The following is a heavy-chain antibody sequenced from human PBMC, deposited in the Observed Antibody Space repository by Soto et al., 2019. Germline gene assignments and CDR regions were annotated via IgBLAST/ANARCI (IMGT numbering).Heavy chain of an antibody. D-gene: IGHD2-15*01. J-gene: IGHJ6*02. CDR1: GYSFTSYW. V-gene: IGHV5-51*01. Sequence: GESLKISCKGSGYSFTSYWIGWVRQMPGKGLEWMGIIYPGDSDTRYSPSFQGQVTISADKSISTAYLQWSSLKASDTAMYYCARHGGDRYYYYGMDVWGQGTTVTVSS. CDR2: IYPGDSDT. CDR3: ARHGGDRYYYYGMDV.